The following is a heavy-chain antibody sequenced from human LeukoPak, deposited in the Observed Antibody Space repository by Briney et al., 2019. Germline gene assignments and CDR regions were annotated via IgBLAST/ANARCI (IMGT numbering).Heavy chain of an antibody. V-gene: IGHV3-7*01. CDR2: IKQDGSEK. J-gene: IGHJ6*03. Sequence: GGSLRLSCAASGFTFSSYWMSWVRQAPGKGLEWVANIKQDGSEKYYVDSVKGRFTISRDNAKNSLYLQMNSLRAEDTAVYYCARADSSGWYLRYYYYYYMDVWGKGTTVTVSS. CDR1: GFTFSSYW. CDR3: ARADSSGWYLRYYYYYYMDV. D-gene: IGHD6-19*01.